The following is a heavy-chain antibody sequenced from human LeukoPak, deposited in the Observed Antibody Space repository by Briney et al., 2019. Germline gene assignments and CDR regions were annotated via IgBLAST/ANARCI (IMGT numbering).Heavy chain of an antibody. CDR1: GFTFSSYA. J-gene: IGHJ4*02. Sequence: GGSLRLSCAASGFTFSSYAMSWVRQAPGKGLEWVSAISGSGGSTYYADSVKGRFTISRDNSKNTLYLQMNSLRAEDTAVYYCARRHLEERGSGYDYEEEYYFDYWGQGTLVTVSS. CDR3: ARRHLEERGSGYDYEEEYYFDY. D-gene: IGHD5-12*01. CDR2: ISGSGGST. V-gene: IGHV3-23*01.